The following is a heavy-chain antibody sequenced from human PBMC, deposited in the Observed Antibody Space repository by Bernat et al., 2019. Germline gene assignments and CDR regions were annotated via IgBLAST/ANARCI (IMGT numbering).Heavy chain of an antibody. V-gene: IGHV4-59*01. Sequence: QVQLQESGPGLVKPSETLSLTCTVSGGSISSYYWSWIRQPPGKGLEWIGYIYYSGSTNYNPSLKSRVTISVDTSKNQFSLKLSSVTAADTAVYYCARSGYCSSTSCPPNYWGQGTLVTVSS. CDR2: IYYSGST. CDR3: ARSGYCSSTSCPPNY. D-gene: IGHD2-2*01. CDR1: GGSISSYY. J-gene: IGHJ4*02.